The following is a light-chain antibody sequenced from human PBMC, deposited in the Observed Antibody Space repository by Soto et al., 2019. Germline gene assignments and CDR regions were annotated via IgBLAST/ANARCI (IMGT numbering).Light chain of an antibody. J-gene: IGKJ1*01. CDR1: QSISNH. CDR2: AAS. Sequence: DIQMTQSPSSLSASVEDRVIITCRASQSISNHVNWYQQKPGKAPKLLIFAASSLQSGVPSRFSGSTSGPDFTLTIRTLHPEDFATYYCQQRYSSPPPVAQGTKVDSK. V-gene: IGKV1-39*01. CDR3: QQRYSSPPP.